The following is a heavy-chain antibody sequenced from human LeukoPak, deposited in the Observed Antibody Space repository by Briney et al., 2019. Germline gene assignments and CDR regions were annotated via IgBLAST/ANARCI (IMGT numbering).Heavy chain of an antibody. D-gene: IGHD5-24*01. CDR3: ARDLWGDGYNYIFDY. V-gene: IGHV3-11*01. Sequence: GGSLRLSCAASGFTFSDYYMSWIRQAPGKGLEWVSYISSSGSTIYYADSVEGRFTISRDNAKNSLYLQMNSLRAEDTAVYYCARDLWGDGYNYIFDYWGQGTLVTVSS. J-gene: IGHJ4*02. CDR2: ISSSGSTI. CDR1: GFTFSDYY.